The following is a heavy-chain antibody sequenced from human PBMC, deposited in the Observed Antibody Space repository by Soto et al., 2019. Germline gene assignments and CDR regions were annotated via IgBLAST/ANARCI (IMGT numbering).Heavy chain of an antibody. V-gene: IGHV1-69*13. J-gene: IGHJ4*02. D-gene: IGHD3-22*01. CDR3: AILHYPPSHLRKICYYDSSGYLNY. Sequence: ASVKVSCKASGGTFSSYAISWVRQAPGQGLEWMGGIIPIFGTANYAQKFQGRVTITADESTSTAYMELSSLRSEDTAVYYCAILHYPPSHLRKICYYDSSGYLNYCGKRILVTFSS. CDR2: IIPIFGTA. CDR1: GGTFSSYA.